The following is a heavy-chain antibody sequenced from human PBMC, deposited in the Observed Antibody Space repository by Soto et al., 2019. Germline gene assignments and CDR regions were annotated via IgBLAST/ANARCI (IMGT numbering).Heavy chain of an antibody. Sequence: SETLSLTCTVSGGSISSGGYYWSWIRQHPGKGLEWIGYIYYSGSTYYNPSLKSRVTISVDTSKNQFSLKLSSVTAADTAVYYCARGYSGSYYAGRYFDYWGQGTLVTVS. CDR3: ARGYSGSYYAGRYFDY. CDR1: GGSISSGGYY. J-gene: IGHJ4*02. D-gene: IGHD1-26*01. V-gene: IGHV4-31*03. CDR2: IYYSGST.